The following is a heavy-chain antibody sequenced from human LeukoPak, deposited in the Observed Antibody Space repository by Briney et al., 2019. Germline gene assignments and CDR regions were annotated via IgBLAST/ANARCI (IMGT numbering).Heavy chain of an antibody. Sequence: SETLSLTCAVYGGSLSGYYWNWIRQSPGKGLEWIGEINHSGSTNYNPSLKSRVTMSVDTSKNQFSLKLSSVTAADTAVYYCARFRLLGTGLADWYFDLWGRGTLVTVSS. CDR1: GGSLSGYY. CDR3: ARFRLLGTGLADWYFDL. V-gene: IGHV4-34*01. D-gene: IGHD7-27*01. J-gene: IGHJ2*01. CDR2: INHSGST.